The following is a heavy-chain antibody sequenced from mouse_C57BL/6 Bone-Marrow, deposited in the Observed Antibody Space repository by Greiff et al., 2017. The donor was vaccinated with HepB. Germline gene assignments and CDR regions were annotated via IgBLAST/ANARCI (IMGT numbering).Heavy chain of an antibody. Sequence: VQLQQSGPVLVKPGASVKMSCKASGYTFTDYYMNWVKQSHGKSLEWIGVINPYNGGTSYNQKFKGKATLTVDKSSSTAYMELNSLTSEDSAVYYCATTVVARYFDYWGQGTTLTVSS. J-gene: IGHJ2*01. CDR2: INPYNGGT. D-gene: IGHD1-1*01. CDR3: ATTVVARYFDY. CDR1: GYTFTDYY. V-gene: IGHV1-19*01.